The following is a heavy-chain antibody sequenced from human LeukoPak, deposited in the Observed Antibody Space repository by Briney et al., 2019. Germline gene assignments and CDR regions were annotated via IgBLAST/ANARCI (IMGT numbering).Heavy chain of an antibody. D-gene: IGHD1-1*01. Sequence: GGSLRLSCAASGFTFTNYYMSWIRQSPVKGLEWVSYISSSGSTIYYADSVKGRFTISRDNARNSLFLQMNSLRVEDTAVYYCARDQLIYFNYYIDVWGKGTTVTISS. CDR3: ARDQLIYFNYYIDV. J-gene: IGHJ6*03. V-gene: IGHV3-11*01. CDR2: ISSSGSTI. CDR1: GFTFTNYY.